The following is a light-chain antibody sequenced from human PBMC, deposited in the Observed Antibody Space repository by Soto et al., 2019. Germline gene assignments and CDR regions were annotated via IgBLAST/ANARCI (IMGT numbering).Light chain of an antibody. CDR3: GTWDDSLRVVV. J-gene: IGLJ2*01. CDR1: RSNIETNY. Sequence: QSVLTQPPSVSAAPGQKVTISCSGSRSNIETNYVSWYQQLPKTAPKLLIHDNDKRLSGIPDRFSGSKSGTSATLGITGLQTGDEADYYCGTWDDSLRVVVFGGGTKLTVL. CDR2: DND. V-gene: IGLV1-51*01.